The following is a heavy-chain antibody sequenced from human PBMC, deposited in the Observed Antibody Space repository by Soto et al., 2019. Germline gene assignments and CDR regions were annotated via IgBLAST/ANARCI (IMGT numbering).Heavy chain of an antibody. D-gene: IGHD5-12*01. CDR3: ANEVDVAFSSLQYGMDV. CDR1: GFTFNNFA. V-gene: IGHV3-30*14. CDR2: ISYDGTYK. Sequence: GGSLRLSCAASGFTFNNFAMHWVRQAPGKGLEWVAFISYDGTYKYYADSVRGRFTVYRDNSKSTLFLQMKSLKFEDTAVYVCANEVDVAFSSLQYGMDVWGQGTTVSVSS. J-gene: IGHJ6*02.